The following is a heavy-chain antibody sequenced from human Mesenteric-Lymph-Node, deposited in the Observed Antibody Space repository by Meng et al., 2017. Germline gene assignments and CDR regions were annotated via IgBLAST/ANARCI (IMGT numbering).Heavy chain of an antibody. CDR1: GFTFGPYG. V-gene: IGHV3-33*01. D-gene: IGHD1-20*01. CDR3: ARADDNWIIIEY. CDR2: IWYDGTDK. J-gene: IGHJ4*02. Sequence: QVQLVESGGGVVQPGRSLRLSCAASGFTFGPYGMHWVRQAPGKGLEWVAVIWYDGTDKFYGDSVKGRFTISRDNSKNTLFLQMNSLTVDDTAVYYCARADDNWIIIEYWGQGTLVTVSS.